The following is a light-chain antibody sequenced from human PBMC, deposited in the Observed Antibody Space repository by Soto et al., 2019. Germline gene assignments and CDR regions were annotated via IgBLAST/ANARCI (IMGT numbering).Light chain of an antibody. J-gene: IGLJ2*01. V-gene: IGLV2-18*02. CDR2: DVT. CDR3: SSFTSSSTFV. Sequence: QSALTQPPSVSGSPGQSVTISCTGTSSDVGSYDRVSWFQQPPGTAPKVMIYDVTNRPSGVPDRFSGSKSGNTASLTISGLQAEDEADYYCSSFTSSSTFVFGGGTKVTVL. CDR1: SSDVGSYDR.